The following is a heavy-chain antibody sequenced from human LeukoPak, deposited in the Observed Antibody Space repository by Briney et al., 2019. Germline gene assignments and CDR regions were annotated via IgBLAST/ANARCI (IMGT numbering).Heavy chain of an antibody. D-gene: IGHD3-10*01. CDR3: ATGGSYLIFDY. CDR2: LYYSGST. V-gene: IGHV4-59*05. CDR1: GGSISSYY. J-gene: IGHJ4*02. Sequence: SETLSLTCTVSGGSISSYYWSWIRQPPGKGLEWIGSLYYSGSTYYNPSLESRVTIFVDTSKNQFSLKLSSVTAADTAVFYCATGGSYLIFDYWGQGTLVTVSS.